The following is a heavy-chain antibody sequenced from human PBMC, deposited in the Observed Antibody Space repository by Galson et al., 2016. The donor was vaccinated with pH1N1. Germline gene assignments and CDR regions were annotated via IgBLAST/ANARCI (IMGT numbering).Heavy chain of an antibody. J-gene: IGHJ3*02. Sequence: LRLSCAASGFTFSDYYMTWIRRAPGKGLEWVSYISSSGYTIFYTDSVKGRFTITRDNAKNSLYLQMNSLRAEDTAVYYCASAPRLGELELGDVFDIWGQGTMVTVSS. CDR2: ISSSGYTI. V-gene: IGHV3-11*01. CDR3: ASAPRLGELELGDVFDI. D-gene: IGHD3-10*01. CDR1: GFTFSDYY.